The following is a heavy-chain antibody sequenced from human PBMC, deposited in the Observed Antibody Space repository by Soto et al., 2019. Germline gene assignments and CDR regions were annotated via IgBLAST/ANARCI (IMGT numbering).Heavy chain of an antibody. Sequence: QVQLQESGPGLVKPSQTLSLTSTVSGGSISSGDYYWRWIRQPPGKGLEWIGYIYYSGSTYYNPSLTSQVTISVDTYNNQFSLKLSSVTAADTAVYYCARVRLSYYDSSGYPRPFFDYWGQGTLLTVAS. D-gene: IGHD3-22*01. CDR2: IYYSGST. J-gene: IGHJ4*02. V-gene: IGHV4-30-4*01. CDR1: GGSISSGDYY. CDR3: ARVRLSYYDSSGYPRPFFDY.